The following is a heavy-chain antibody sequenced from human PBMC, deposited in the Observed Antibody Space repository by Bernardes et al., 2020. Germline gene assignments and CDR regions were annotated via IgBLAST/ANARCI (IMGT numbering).Heavy chain of an antibody. CDR2: IKKDGSEK. CDR3: ARDSAGFDY. Sequence: GGSLSLSCAVSGFTYSSYWMSWVRQAPGKGLEWVANIKKDGSEKYYVDSVKGRFTISRDNAKNSLYLQMNSLRAEDTAVYYCARDSAGFDYWGQGTLVTVSS. V-gene: IGHV3-7*04. J-gene: IGHJ4*02. CDR1: GFTYSSYW. D-gene: IGHD1-1*01.